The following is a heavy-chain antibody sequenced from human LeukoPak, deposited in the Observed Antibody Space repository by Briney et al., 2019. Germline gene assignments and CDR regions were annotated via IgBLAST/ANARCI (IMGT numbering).Heavy chain of an antibody. J-gene: IGHJ6*02. Sequence: PGGSLRLSCAASGFTFSSYSMNWVRQAPGKGLEWVSYISSSSSTIYYADSVKGRFTISRDNAKNPLYLQMNSLRDEDTAVYYCARAYDFWSGWNYGMDVWGQGTTVTVSS. V-gene: IGHV3-48*02. CDR3: ARAYDFWSGWNYGMDV. CDR2: ISSSSSTI. D-gene: IGHD3-3*01. CDR1: GFTFSSYS.